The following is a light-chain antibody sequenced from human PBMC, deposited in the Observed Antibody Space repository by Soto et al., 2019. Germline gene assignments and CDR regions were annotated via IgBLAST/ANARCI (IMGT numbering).Light chain of an antibody. CDR3: QQSYSTPIT. J-gene: IGKJ5*01. CDR1: QSISSW. Sequence: GDRVTITCRASQSISSWLAWYQQKPGKAPKLLIYKASSLESGVPSRFSGSGSGTDFTLTISSLQPEDFATYYCQQSYSTPITFGQGTRMEIK. CDR2: KAS. V-gene: IGKV1-5*03.